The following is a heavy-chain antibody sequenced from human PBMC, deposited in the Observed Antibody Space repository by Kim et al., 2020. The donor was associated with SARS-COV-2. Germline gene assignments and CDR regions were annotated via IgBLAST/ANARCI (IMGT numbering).Heavy chain of an antibody. J-gene: IGHJ5*02. Sequence: SETLSLTCTVSGGSISSYYWSWIRQPAGKGLEWIGRIYTSGSTNYNPSLKSRVTMSVDTSKNQFSLKLSSVTAADTAVYYCAREIGSYGYKSGWFDPWGQGTLVTVSS. CDR1: GGSISSYY. V-gene: IGHV4-4*07. D-gene: IGHD5-18*01. CDR3: AREIGSYGYKSGWFDP. CDR2: IYTSGST.